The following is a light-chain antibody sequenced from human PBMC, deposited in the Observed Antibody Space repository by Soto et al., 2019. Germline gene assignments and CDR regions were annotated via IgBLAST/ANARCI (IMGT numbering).Light chain of an antibody. CDR2: AAS. CDR3: QQAASFPIT. CDR1: QSISSY. J-gene: IGKJ5*01. V-gene: IGKV1-39*01. Sequence: DIQMTQSPSSLSASVGDRVTLTCRASQSISSYLNWYQQKPGKAPKLLIYAASSLQSGVTSRFSGSGSGTDFTLTISSLQPEDFATYYCQQAASFPITFGPGTRLDIK.